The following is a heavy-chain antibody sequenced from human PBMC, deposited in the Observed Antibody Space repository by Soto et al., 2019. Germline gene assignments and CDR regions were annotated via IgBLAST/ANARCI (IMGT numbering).Heavy chain of an antibody. CDR1: GFTFSNAW. D-gene: IGHD2-15*01. CDR2: IKSKTDGGTT. J-gene: IGHJ4*02. Sequence: GGSLRLSCAASGFTFSNAWMSWVRQAPGKGLEWVGRIKSKTDGGTTDYAAPVKGRFTISRDDSKNTLYLQMNSLKTEDTAVYYCTTAPQISGGYCSGGSCYSWDYWGQGTLVTVSS. V-gene: IGHV3-15*01. CDR3: TTAPQISGGYCSGGSCYSWDY.